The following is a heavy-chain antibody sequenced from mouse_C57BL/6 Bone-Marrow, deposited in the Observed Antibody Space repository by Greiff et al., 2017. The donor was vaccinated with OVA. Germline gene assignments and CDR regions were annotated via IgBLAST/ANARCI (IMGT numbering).Heavy chain of an antibody. CDR1: GFTFSSYG. J-gene: IGHJ3*01. CDR2: ISSGGSYT. CDR3: ARLKMAWFAY. V-gene: IGHV5-6*01. D-gene: IGHD2-3*01. Sequence: DVQLVESGGDLVKPGGSLKLSCAASGFTFSSYGMSWVRQTPDKRLEWVATISSGGSYTYYPDSVKGRFTISRDNAKNTLYLQMSSLKSEDTAMYYCARLKMAWFAYWGQGTLVTVSA.